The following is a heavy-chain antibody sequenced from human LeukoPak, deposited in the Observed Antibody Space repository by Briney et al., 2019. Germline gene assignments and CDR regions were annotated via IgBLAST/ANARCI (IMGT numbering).Heavy chain of an antibody. CDR1: GFTFTNYA. J-gene: IGHJ4*02. CDR3: AKETSEITMIVVVITYFDY. V-gene: IGHV3-23*01. Sequence: GGSLRLSCAASGFTFTNYAMTWVRQAPGKGLEWVSSISASGVMTYYADSVKGRFTISRDNSINTLYLQMNSLRAEDTAVYYCAKETSEITMIVVVITYFDYWGQGTLVTVSS. D-gene: IGHD3-22*01. CDR2: ISASGVMT.